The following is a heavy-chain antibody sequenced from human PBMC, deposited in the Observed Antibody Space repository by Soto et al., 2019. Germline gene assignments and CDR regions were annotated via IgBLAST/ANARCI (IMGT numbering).Heavy chain of an antibody. CDR1: GYTFTGYY. CDR2: INPNSGGT. J-gene: IGHJ1*01. D-gene: IGHD6-13*01. Sequence: GASVKVSCKASGYTFTGYYMHWVRQAPGQGLEWMGWINPNSGGTNYAQKFQGWVTMTRDTSISTAYMELSRLRSEDTAVYYCARDQAAAVYLQHWGQGTLVTVSS. V-gene: IGHV1-2*04. CDR3: ARDQAAAVYLQH.